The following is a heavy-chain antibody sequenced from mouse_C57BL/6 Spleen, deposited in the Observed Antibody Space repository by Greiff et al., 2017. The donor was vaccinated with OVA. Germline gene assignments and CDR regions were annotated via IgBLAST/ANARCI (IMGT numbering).Heavy chain of an antibody. CDR1: GYSITSGYY. CDR2: ISYDGSN. D-gene: IGHD2-4*01. J-gene: IGHJ4*01. Sequence: EVKLVESGPGLVKPSQSLSLTCSVTGYSITSGYYWNWIRQFPGNKLEWMGYISYDGSNNYNPSLKNRISITRDTSKNQFFLKLNSVTTEDTATYYCARDPLDYDYDDAMDYWGQGTSVTVSS. V-gene: IGHV3-6*01. CDR3: ARDPLDYDYDDAMDY.